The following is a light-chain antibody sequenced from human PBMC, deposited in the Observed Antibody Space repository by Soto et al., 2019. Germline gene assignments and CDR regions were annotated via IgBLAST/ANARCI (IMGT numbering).Light chain of an antibody. CDR1: QSVSSN. CDR3: QQHNNWPSGT. CDR2: GAS. J-gene: IGKJ1*01. Sequence: EIVMTQSPATLSVSPGERATLSCRASQSVSSNLAWYQQKPGQAPRLLIYGASTRATGIPARFSGSGSGTEFTLTISSLQSEDFAVYYCQQHNNWPSGTFGQGTKV. V-gene: IGKV3-15*01.